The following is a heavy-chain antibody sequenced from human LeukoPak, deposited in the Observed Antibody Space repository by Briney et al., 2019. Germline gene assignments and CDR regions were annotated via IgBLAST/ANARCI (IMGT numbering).Heavy chain of an antibody. CDR3: ARASRDGYNFIYYFDY. CDR2: IIPIFGTA. CDR1: GGTFSSYA. V-gene: IGHV1-69*06. J-gene: IGHJ4*02. Sequence: SVKVSCKASGGTFSSYAISWVRQAPGQGLEWMGGIIPIFGTANYAQKFQGRVTITADKSTSTAYMELSSLRSEDTGVYYCARASRDGYNFIYYFDYWGQGTLVTVSS. D-gene: IGHD5-24*01.